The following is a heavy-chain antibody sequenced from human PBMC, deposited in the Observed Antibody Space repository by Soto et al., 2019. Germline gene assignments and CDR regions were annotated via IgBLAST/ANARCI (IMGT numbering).Heavy chain of an antibody. CDR1: GFTFSSYW. J-gene: IGHJ4*02. D-gene: IGHD2-15*01. Sequence: GGSLRLSCAASGFTFSSYWMSWVRQAPGKGLEWVANIKQDGSEKYYVDSVKGRFTISRDNAKNSLYLQMNSLRAEDTAVYYCARVLSVVAAKDDFDYWGQGTLVTVSS. CDR2: IKQDGSEK. V-gene: IGHV3-7*01. CDR3: ARVLSVVAAKDDFDY.